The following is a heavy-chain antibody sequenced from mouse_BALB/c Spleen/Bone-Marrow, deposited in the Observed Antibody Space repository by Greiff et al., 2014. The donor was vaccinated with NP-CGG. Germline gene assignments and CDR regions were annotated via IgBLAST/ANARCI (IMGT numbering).Heavy chain of an antibody. Sequence: EVQGVESGPELVKPGASVKMSCKASGYTFTSYVMHWVKQKPGQGLEWIGYINPYNDGTKYNEKFKGKATLTSDKSSGTAYMELSSLTSEDSAVYYCARQGVDYFDYWGQGTTLTVSS. CDR3: ARQGVDYFDY. V-gene: IGHV1-14*01. J-gene: IGHJ2*01. CDR2: INPYNDGT. CDR1: GYTFTSYV.